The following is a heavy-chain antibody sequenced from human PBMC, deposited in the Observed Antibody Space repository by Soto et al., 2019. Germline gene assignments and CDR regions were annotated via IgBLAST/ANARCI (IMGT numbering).Heavy chain of an antibody. CDR2: ISGSGGST. D-gene: IGHD3-22*01. CDR1: GLSFSSYA. V-gene: IGHV3-23*01. Sequence: GGTLRLSCAVSGLSFSSYAMSWGRQAPGKGLEWVSAISGSGGSTYYADSVKGRFTISRDNSKNTLYLQMNSLRAEDTAVYYCAKVVDSSSGQSYFDYCGQGTLGTVSS. J-gene: IGHJ4*02. CDR3: AKVVDSSSGQSYFDY.